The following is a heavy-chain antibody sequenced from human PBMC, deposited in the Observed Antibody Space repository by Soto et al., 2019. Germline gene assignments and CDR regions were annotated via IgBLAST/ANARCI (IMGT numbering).Heavy chain of an antibody. CDR2: IYPGDSDT. J-gene: IGHJ6*02. CDR3: ASTIFGVANCYYYGTDV. Sequence: PGESLKISCKGSGYSFTSYWIGWVRQMPGKGLEWMGIIYPGDSDTRYSPSFQGQVTISADKSISTAYLQWSSLKASDTAMYYCASTIFGVANCYYYGTDVWGQGTTVTVSS. CDR1: GYSFTSYW. D-gene: IGHD3-3*01. V-gene: IGHV5-51*01.